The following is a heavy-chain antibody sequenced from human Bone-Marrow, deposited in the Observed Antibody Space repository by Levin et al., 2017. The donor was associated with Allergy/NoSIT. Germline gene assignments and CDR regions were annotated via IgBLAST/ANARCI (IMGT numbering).Heavy chain of an antibody. V-gene: IGHV3-30*03. Sequence: GESLKISCVGSEFTFDSHGIHWVRQAPGKGLEWVSLVGYEGDYEHYADSVKGRFTVSRDNSKNTVYLQMSSLRPEDTALYYCASSAGNYRHDFDSCGRGVVVTVSS. D-gene: IGHD1-7*01. CDR3: ASSAGNYRHDFDS. J-gene: IGHJ4*02. CDR2: VGYEGDYE. CDR1: EFTFDSHG.